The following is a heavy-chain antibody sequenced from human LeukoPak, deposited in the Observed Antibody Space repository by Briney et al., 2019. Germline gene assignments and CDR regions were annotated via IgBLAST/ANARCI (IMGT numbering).Heavy chain of an antibody. CDR3: ARLQVVDVLRFLEWFNYYYYGMDV. Sequence: GGSLRLSCAASGFTFSSYWMSWVRQAPGKGLEWVANIKQDGSEKYYVDSVKGRFTISRDNAKNSLYLQMNSLRAEDTAVYYCARLQVVDVLRFLEWFNYYYYGMDVWGQGTTVTVSS. V-gene: IGHV3-7*01. CDR1: GFTFSSYW. J-gene: IGHJ6*02. CDR2: IKQDGSEK. D-gene: IGHD3-3*01.